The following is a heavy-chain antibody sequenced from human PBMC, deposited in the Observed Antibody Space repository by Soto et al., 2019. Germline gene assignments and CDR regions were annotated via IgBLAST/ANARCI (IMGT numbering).Heavy chain of an antibody. J-gene: IGHJ6*02. CDR3: ARSWNWATVVTPTYGMDV. Sequence: QVQLVQSGAEVKKPGSSVKVSCKASGGTFSSYAISWVRQAPGQGLEWMGGIIPIFGTANYAQKFQGRVTITADESTSTAYMELSSLRSEDTAVYYCARSWNWATVVTPTYGMDVWGQGTTVTVSS. D-gene: IGHD2-15*01. CDR1: GGTFSSYA. V-gene: IGHV1-69*01. CDR2: IIPIFGTA.